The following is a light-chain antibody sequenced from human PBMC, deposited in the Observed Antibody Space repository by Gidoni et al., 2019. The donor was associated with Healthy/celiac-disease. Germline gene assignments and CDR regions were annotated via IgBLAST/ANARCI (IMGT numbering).Light chain of an antibody. V-gene: IGKV3-15*01. CDR3: QQYNNWPRNT. J-gene: IGKJ2*01. CDR1: QSVSNN. Sequence: EIVMTQSPATLSVSPGERATLSCRASQSVSNNLAWYQQKPGQAPRLLIYGASTRATGIPARFSGSGSGTEFTLTISSLRSEDFAVYYCQQYNNWPRNTFGQGTKLEIK. CDR2: GAS.